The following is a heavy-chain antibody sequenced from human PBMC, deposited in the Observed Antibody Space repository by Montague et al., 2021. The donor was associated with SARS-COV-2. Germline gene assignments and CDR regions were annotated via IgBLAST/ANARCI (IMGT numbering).Heavy chain of an antibody. CDR2: ISYTGRT. CDR3: ERQLPSYCASNKCYSYYFDG. Sequence: SETLSLTCTVSGGSISGPDYYWGWIRQSPGKGLEWIGSISYTGRTYYNPSLRSRVSFSMDTSENHFSLSLSSVTVADTADYFCERQLPSYCASNKCYSYYFDGWGQGAMVTVSS. D-gene: IGHD2-21*01. J-gene: IGHJ4*02. CDR1: GGSISGPDYY. V-gene: IGHV4-39*01.